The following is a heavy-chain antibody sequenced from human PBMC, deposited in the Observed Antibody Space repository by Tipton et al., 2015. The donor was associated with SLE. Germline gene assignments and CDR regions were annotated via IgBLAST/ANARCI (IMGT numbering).Heavy chain of an antibody. J-gene: IGHJ6*02. CDR3: ARVLGSYYGMDV. CDR1: GFTFSNYG. CDR2: IWYDGSNK. Sequence: SLRLSCAASGFTFSNYGMHWVRQAPGKGLEWVAVIWYDGSNKYYADSVKGRFTISRDNSKNTLYLQMNSLRAEDTAVYYCARVLGSYYGMDVWGQGTTVTVSS. V-gene: IGHV3-33*08.